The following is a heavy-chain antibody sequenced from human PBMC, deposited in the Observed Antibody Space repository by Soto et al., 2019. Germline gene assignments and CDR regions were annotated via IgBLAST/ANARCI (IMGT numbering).Heavy chain of an antibody. J-gene: IGHJ4*02. D-gene: IGHD6-6*01. V-gene: IGHV1-46*03. CDR2: INPNGGST. Sequence: QVQLVQPGAEVKKPGASVKFSCKASGYIFTNFYIHWVRQAPGQGLEWIGIINPNGGSTNYAQNFQGRDTITRDTSTSTVYMDLSSLRSEDTAVYYCTRGLASGDYWGQGTLITVSS. CDR3: TRGLASGDY. CDR1: GYIFTNFY.